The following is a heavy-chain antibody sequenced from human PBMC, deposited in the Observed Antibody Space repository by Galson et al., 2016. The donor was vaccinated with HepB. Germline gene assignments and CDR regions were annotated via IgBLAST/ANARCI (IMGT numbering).Heavy chain of an antibody. CDR1: AYTFSYCA. CDR2: VSGSGEHT. J-gene: IGHJ4*02. Sequence: SLRLSCAASAYTFSYCAMTWVRQAPGKGLEWVSTVSGSGEHTFYADSVRGRFTISRDNSKGTVLLQMHSLRADDTAVYYCTTSVVGIGTKMFDYWGQGNLVTVSS. D-gene: IGHD2-21*01. CDR3: TTSVVGIGTKMFDY. V-gene: IGHV3-23*01.